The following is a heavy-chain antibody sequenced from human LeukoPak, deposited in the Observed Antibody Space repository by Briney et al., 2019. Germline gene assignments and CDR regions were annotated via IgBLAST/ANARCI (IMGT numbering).Heavy chain of an antibody. CDR1: GGSFSGYY. CDR2: INHSGST. CDR3: ARGPYHYGSGSYYSH. V-gene: IGHV4-34*01. Sequence: SETLSLTCAVYGGSFSGYYWSWIRQPPGKGLEWIGEINHSGSTNYNPSLKSRVTISVDTSKNQFSLKLSSVTAADTAVYYCARGPYHYGSGSYYSHWGQGTLVTVSS. D-gene: IGHD3-10*01. J-gene: IGHJ4*02.